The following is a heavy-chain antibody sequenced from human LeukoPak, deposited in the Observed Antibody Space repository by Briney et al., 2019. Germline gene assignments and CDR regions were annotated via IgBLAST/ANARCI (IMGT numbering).Heavy chain of an antibody. CDR3: AKDEKPDGRWNIDH. D-gene: IGHD1/OR15-1a*01. Sequence: GGSLRLSCAASGFTFSSYAMHWVRQAPGKGLEWVAVISYDGSNKYYADSVKGRFTISRDNSRNTVWLQMDSLRVDDMGVYFCAKDEKPDGRWNIDHWGQGTLITVSS. V-gene: IGHV3-30-3*01. J-gene: IGHJ4*02. CDR2: ISYDGSNK. CDR1: GFTFSSYA.